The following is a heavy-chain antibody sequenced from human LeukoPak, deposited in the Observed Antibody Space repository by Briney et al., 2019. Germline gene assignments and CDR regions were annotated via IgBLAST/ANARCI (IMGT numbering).Heavy chain of an antibody. CDR3: ARDGVFSWYAWREFDP. V-gene: IGHV1-18*01. CDR2: ISAYNGNT. J-gene: IGHJ5*02. CDR1: GYIFAHNG. Sequence: GASVKVSCKTSGYIFAHNGISWVRQAPGQGLEWMGWISAYNGNTNYAQKLQGRVTMTTDTSTSTAYMELRSLRSDDTAVYYCARDGVFSWYAWREFDPWGQGTLVTVSS. D-gene: IGHD6-13*01.